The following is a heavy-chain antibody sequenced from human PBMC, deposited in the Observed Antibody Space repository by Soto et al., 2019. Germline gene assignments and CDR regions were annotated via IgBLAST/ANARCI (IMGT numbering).Heavy chain of an antibody. D-gene: IGHD5-12*01. Sequence: ASVKVSCKASGYTFTSYGISWVRQAPGQGLEWMGWISAYNGNTNYAQKLQGRVTMTTDTSTSTAYMELRSLRSDDTAVYYCARDTEVATIPDFDYWGQGTLVTVSS. J-gene: IGHJ4*02. CDR2: ISAYNGNT. V-gene: IGHV1-18*01. CDR3: ARDTEVATIPDFDY. CDR1: GYTFTSYG.